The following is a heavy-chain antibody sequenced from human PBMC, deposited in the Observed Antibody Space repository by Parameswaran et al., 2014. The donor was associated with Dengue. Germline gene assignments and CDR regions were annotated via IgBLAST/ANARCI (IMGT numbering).Heavy chain of an antibody. Sequence: VRQMPGKGLEWVAVIWYDGSNKYYADSVKGRFTISRDNSKNTLYLQMNSLRAGDTAVYYCARDHPYCTNVLCSHMDVWGQKGTTVTVSS. CDR2: IWYDGSNK. J-gene: IGHJ6*01. D-gene: IGHD2-8*01. CDR3: ARDHPYCTNVLCSHMDV. V-gene: IGHV3-33*01.